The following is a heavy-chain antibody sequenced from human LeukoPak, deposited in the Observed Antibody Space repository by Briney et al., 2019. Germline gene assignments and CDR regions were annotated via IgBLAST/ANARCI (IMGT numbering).Heavy chain of an antibody. V-gene: IGHV4-59*01. J-gene: IGHJ4*02. CDR2: IYYSGST. CDR3: ARVKGYSYGYLDY. CDR1: GGSFSGYY. D-gene: IGHD5-18*01. Sequence: SETLSLTCAVYGGSFSGYYWSWIRQPPGKGLEWIGYIYYSGSTNYNPSLKSRVTISVDTSKNQFSLKLSSVTAADTAVYYCARVKGYSYGYLDYWGQGTLVTVSS.